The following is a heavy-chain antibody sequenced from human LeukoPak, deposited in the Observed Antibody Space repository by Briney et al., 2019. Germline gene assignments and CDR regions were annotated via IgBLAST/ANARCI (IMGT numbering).Heavy chain of an antibody. D-gene: IGHD2-2*02. CDR1: GFTFSSYA. V-gene: IGHV3-30-3*01. Sequence: GRSLRLSCAASGFTFSSYAMHWVRQAPGKGLEWVAVISYDGSNKYYADSVKGRFTISRDNSKNTLYLQMNSLRAEDTAVYYCARDYCSSTSCYTGYLFDYWGQGTLVTVSS. J-gene: IGHJ4*02. CDR2: ISYDGSNK. CDR3: ARDYCSSTSCYTGYLFDY.